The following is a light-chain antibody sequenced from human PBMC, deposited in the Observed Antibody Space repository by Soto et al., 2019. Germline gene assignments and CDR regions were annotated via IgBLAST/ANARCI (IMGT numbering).Light chain of an antibody. J-gene: IGKJ3*01. Sequence: EIVLTQSPATLSLSPGERATLYCRASQSVRRYLAWYQQKPGQAPRLLIYDASSSATGISARFSGSGSGTYFTLTISSLEPDYLAVYFGRQRSNWPPLFTFCPATKGDIK. CDR2: DAS. CDR3: RQRSNWPPLFT. V-gene: IGKV3-11*01. CDR1: QSVRRY.